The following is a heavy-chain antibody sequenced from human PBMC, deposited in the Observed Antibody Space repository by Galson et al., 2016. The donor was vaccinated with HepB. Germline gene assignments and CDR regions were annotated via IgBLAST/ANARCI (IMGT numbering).Heavy chain of an antibody. D-gene: IGHD2-21*01. CDR2: INHSGST. CDR3: ARGNYSAFDI. Sequence: ETLSLTCVVYGGSFSGYYWSWTRQPPGKGLEWIGEINHSGSTNYNPSLKSRVTISVDTSKNQFSLKLSSVTAADTAVYYCARGNYSAFDIWGQGTMVTVSS. V-gene: IGHV4-34*01. J-gene: IGHJ3*02. CDR1: GGSFSGYY.